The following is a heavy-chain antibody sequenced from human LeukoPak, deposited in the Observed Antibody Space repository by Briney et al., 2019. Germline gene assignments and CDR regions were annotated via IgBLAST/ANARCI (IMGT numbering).Heavy chain of an antibody. V-gene: IGHV3-30*18. Sequence: GGSLRLSCAASGFAFSTYYIHWVRQPPGKGLEWAAVISYDGSNTYYADSVKGRFTISRDNSKNTPYLQMNSLRPEDTAVYYCAKSLSSGWSSYYFGHWGQGTLVTVSS. CDR2: ISYDGSNT. CDR1: GFAFSTYY. D-gene: IGHD6-19*01. J-gene: IGHJ4*02. CDR3: AKSLSSGWSSYYFGH.